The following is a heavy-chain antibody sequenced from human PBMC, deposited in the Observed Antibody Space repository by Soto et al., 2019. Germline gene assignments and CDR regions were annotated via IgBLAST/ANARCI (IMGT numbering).Heavy chain of an antibody. J-gene: IGHJ3*02. CDR3: ARSGHDFWSGYLPGSRAFDI. D-gene: IGHD3-3*01. V-gene: IGHV1-69*02. CDR1: GGTFSSYT. CDR2: IIPILGIA. Sequence: QVQLVQSGAEVKKPGSSVKVSCKASGGTFSSYTISWVRQAPGQGLEWMGRIIPILGIANYALKFQGRVTITADKSTSTAYMELSSLRCEDTAVYYCARSGHDFWSGYLPGSRAFDIWGRGTMVSVSS.